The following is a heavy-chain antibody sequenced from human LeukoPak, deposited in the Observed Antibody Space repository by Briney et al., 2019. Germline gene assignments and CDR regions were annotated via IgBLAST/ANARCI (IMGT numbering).Heavy chain of an antibody. D-gene: IGHD3-10*01. Sequence: YSGGSTYYADSVKGRFTISRDNSKNTLYLQMNSLRAEDTAVYYCAREDGSGSYFQVGVVDYWGQGTLVTVSS. CDR3: AREDGSGSYFQVGVVDY. CDR2: YSGGST. V-gene: IGHV3-66*01. J-gene: IGHJ4*02.